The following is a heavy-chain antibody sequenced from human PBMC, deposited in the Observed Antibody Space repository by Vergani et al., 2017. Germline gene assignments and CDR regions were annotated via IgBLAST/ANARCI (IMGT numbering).Heavy chain of an antibody. J-gene: IGHJ4*02. CDR3: AKGDDYYDSSGYHDC. D-gene: IGHD3-22*01. CDR2: ISYDGSNK. V-gene: IGHV3-30*18. Sequence: QVQLVESGGGVVQPGRSLRLSCAASGFTFSSYGLHWVRQAPGKGLEWVAVISYDGSNKYYADSVKGRFTISRDNSKNTLYLQMNSLRAEDTAVYYCAKGDDYYDSSGYHDCWGQGTLVTVSS. CDR1: GFTFSSYG.